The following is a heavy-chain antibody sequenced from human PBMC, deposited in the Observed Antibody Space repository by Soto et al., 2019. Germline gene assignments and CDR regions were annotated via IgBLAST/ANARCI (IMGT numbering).Heavy chain of an antibody. J-gene: IGHJ3*02. CDR3: AKVFMARGGRYFDWGHDAFDI. Sequence: GGSLRLSCAASGFTFSSYAMSWVRQAPGKGLEWVSAISGSGGSTYYADSVKGRFTISRDNSKNTLYLQMNSLRAEDTAVYYCAKVFMARGGRYFDWGHDAFDIWGQGTMVTVSS. CDR2: ISGSGGST. D-gene: IGHD3-9*01. CDR1: GFTFSSYA. V-gene: IGHV3-23*01.